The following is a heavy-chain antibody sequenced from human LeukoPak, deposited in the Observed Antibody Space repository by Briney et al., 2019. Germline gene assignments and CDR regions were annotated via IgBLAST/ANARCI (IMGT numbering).Heavy chain of an antibody. CDR2: INHSGST. CDR1: GGSFSGYY. CDR3: ARLTGVGYLNYYYGMDV. J-gene: IGHJ6*02. V-gene: IGHV4-34*01. D-gene: IGHD3-9*01. Sequence: SETLSLTCAVYGGSFSGYYWSWIRQPPGKGLEWIGEINHSGSTNYNPSLKSRVTISVDTSKNQFSLKLSSVTAADTAVYYCARLTGVGYLNYYYGMDVWGQGTTVTVSS.